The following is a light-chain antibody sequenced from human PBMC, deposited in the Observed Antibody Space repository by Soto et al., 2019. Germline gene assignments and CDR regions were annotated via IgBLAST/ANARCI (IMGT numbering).Light chain of an antibody. CDR3: HQRSIWQTT. Sequence: EVVLTQSPATLSLSPGESATLSCRASQTVSSYLAWYQHKPGQPPRFLIYDVSNRATGIPARFSGSGSGTDFTLTISSLEPEDFAVYFCHQRSIWQTTFGQGTRLEI. CDR1: QTVSSY. CDR2: DVS. V-gene: IGKV3-11*01. J-gene: IGKJ5*01.